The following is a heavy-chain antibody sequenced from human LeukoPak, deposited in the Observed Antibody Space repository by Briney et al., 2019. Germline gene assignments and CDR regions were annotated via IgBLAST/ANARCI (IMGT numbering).Heavy chain of an antibody. J-gene: IGHJ4*02. D-gene: IGHD6-19*01. V-gene: IGHV3-53*01. CDR1: GFAFSSYE. Sequence: GGSLRLSCAASGFAFSSYEMNWVRQAPGKGLEWVSLIYSGGSTYYADSVKGRFTISRDNSKNTLYLQMNSLSADDTAVYYCARGRFSSGWHFDYWGQGTLVSVSS. CDR2: IYSGGST. CDR3: ARGRFSSGWHFDY.